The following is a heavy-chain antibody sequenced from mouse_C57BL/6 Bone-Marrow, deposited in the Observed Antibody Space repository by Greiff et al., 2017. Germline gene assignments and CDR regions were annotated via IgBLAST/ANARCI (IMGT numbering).Heavy chain of an antibody. V-gene: IGHV5-9-1*02. Sequence: EVHLVESGEGLVKPGGSLKLSCAASGFTFSSYAMSWVRQTPEKRLAWVAYISSGGDYIYYADTVKGRFTISRDNARNTLYLQMSSLKSEDTAMYYCTRVLRYWYFDVWGTGTTVTVSS. J-gene: IGHJ1*03. CDR3: TRVLRYWYFDV. D-gene: IGHD1-1*01. CDR2: ISSGGDYI. CDR1: GFTFSSYA.